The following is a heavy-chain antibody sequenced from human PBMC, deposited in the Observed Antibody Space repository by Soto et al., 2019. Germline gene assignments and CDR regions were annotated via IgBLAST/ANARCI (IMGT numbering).Heavy chain of an antibody. D-gene: IGHD4-17*01. V-gene: IGHV4-39*01. CDR1: GGSISSSTYY. CDR3: ASLYGDYVSY. CDR2: ISYSGIT. Sequence: QLQLQESGPGLVKPSETLSLTCTVSGGSISSSTYYWGWIRQPPGKGLEWIGTISYSGITYYNPSVKSRVTRSVDTSNNQLSLKLSSVTAADTAVYYCASLYGDYVSYWGQGTLVTVSS. J-gene: IGHJ4*02.